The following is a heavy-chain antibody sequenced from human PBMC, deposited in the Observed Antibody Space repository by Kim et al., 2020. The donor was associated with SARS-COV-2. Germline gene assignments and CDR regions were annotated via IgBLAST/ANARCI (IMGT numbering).Heavy chain of an antibody. D-gene: IGHD4-17*01. J-gene: IGHJ4*02. Sequence: GGSLRLSCTASGFTFGDYAMSWFRQAPGKGLEWVGCIRSKAYGGTTEYAASVKGRFTIARDDSKRIAYLKMNSLKTEDTAVYYSTREVYGDYAFFDYWGQGTLVTVSS. CDR3: TREVYGDYAFFDY. V-gene: IGHV3-49*03. CDR2: IRSKAYGGTT. CDR1: GFTFGDYA.